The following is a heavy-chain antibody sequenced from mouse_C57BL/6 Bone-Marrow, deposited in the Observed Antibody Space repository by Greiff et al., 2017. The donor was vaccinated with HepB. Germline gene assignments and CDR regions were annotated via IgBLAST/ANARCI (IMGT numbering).Heavy chain of an antibody. CDR2: IYPGSGST. J-gene: IGHJ3*01. D-gene: IGHD2-1*01. CDR3: ARRSGNYELAWFAY. V-gene: IGHV1-55*01. CDR1: GYTFTSYW. Sequence: QVQLQQPGAELVKPGASVKMSCKASGYTFTSYWITWVKQRPGQGLEWIGEIYPGSGSTNYNEKFKSKATLTGDTSSSTAYMQLSSLTSEDSAVYYCARRSGNYELAWFAYWGQGTLVTVSA.